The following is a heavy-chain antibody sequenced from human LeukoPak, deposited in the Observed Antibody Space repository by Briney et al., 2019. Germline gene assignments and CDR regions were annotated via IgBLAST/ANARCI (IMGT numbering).Heavy chain of an antibody. Sequence: GGSLRLSCAASGFTVSSNYMSWVRQAPGKGLEWVSVIYSGGSTYYADSVKGRFTISRDNSKNTLYLQMNSLRAEDTAVYYCAKGRAMAYYFDYWGQGTLVTVSS. V-gene: IGHV3-53*01. J-gene: IGHJ4*02. CDR1: GFTVSSNY. CDR2: IYSGGST. D-gene: IGHD5-18*01. CDR3: AKGRAMAYYFDY.